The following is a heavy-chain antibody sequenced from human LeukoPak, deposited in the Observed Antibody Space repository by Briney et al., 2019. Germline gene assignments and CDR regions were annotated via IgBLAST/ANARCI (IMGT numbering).Heavy chain of an antibody. J-gene: IGHJ4*02. CDR3: AKDQSYDILTGYYDY. Sequence: GGGLRASFAGSGFTLSSFGMHWGRQGPGKGVGGGAVLSYDGSNKYYADSVKGRFTISRDNSKNTLYLQMNSLRAEDTAVYYCAKDQSYDILTGYYDYWGQGTLVTVSS. D-gene: IGHD3-9*01. CDR2: LSYDGSNK. V-gene: IGHV3-30*18. CDR1: GFTLSSFG.